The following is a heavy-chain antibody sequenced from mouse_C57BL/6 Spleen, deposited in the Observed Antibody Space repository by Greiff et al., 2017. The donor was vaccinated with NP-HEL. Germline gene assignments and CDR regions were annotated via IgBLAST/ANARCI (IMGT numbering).Heavy chain of an antibody. D-gene: IGHD2-12*01. Sequence: QVQLQQPGAELVKPGASVKLSCKASGYTFTSYWMQWVKQRPGQGLEWIGEIDPSDSYTNYNQKFKGKATLTVDTSSSTAYMQLSSLTSEDSAVYYCATVTTDYWGQGTTLTVSS. CDR3: ATVTTDY. CDR1: GYTFTSYW. J-gene: IGHJ2*01. CDR2: IDPSDSYT. V-gene: IGHV1-50*01.